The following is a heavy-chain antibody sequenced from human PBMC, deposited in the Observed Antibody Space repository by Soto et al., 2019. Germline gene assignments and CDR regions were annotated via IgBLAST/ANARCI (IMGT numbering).Heavy chain of an antibody. CDR3: AKDRDPYYYYYLMDV. Sequence: LRLSCAATGFTFSSYAMSWVRQGAGQGLEWVATMSYDGSKIYYRDSVRGRFSISRDDSKRTLYLQMNSLRAEDTAVYYCAKDRDPYYYYYLMDVWGQGTTVTVSS. CDR1: GFTFSSYA. J-gene: IGHJ6*02. V-gene: IGHV3-30*18. CDR2: MSYDGSKI.